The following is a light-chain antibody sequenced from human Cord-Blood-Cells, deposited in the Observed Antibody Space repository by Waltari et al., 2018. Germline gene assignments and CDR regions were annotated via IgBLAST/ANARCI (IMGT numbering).Light chain of an antibody. CDR3: CSYAGSSTWV. CDR2: EGS. V-gene: IGLV2-23*01. J-gene: IGLJ3*02. CDR1: SSDVGSSNL. Sequence: SALTQPASVSGSPGQSITLSCTGTSSDVGSSNLVSWYQQPTGKAPKLMIYEGSKRPSGVSNRFSGSKSGNTASLTISGLQAEDEADYYCCSYAGSSTWVFGGGTKLTVL.